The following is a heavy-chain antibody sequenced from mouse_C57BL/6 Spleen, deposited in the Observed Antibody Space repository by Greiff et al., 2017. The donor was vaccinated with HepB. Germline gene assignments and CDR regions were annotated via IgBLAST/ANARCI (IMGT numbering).Heavy chain of an antibody. D-gene: IGHD1-1*01. CDR3: ARHYYGSSYGAMDY. V-gene: IGHV5-17*01. CDR2: ISSGSSTI. CDR1: GFTFSDYG. Sequence: EVHLVESGGGLVKPGGSLKLSCAASGFTFSDYGMHWVRQAPEKGLEWVAYISSGSSTIYYADTVKGRFTISRDNAKNTLFLQMTSLRSEDTAMYYCARHYYGSSYGAMDYWGQRTSVTVSS. J-gene: IGHJ4*01.